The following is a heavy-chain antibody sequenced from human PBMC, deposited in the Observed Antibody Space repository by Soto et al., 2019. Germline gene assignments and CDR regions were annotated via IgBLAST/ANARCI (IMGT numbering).Heavy chain of an antibody. Sequence: QVQLQESGPGLVKPSQTLSLTCTVSGGSISSGGYYWSWIRQHPGKSLEWIGYIYYSGSTYYNPSLKSRVTISVDTSKNQFSLKLSSVTAADTAVYYCARVNYYDSSGYFQENWFDPWGQGTLVTVSS. CDR1: GGSISSGGYY. CDR2: IYYSGST. J-gene: IGHJ5*02. D-gene: IGHD3-22*01. V-gene: IGHV4-31*03. CDR3: ARVNYYDSSGYFQENWFDP.